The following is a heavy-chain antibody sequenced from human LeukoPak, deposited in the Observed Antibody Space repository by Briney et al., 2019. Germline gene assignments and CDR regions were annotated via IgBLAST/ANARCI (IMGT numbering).Heavy chain of an antibody. V-gene: IGHV3-23*01. Sequence: GGSLRLSCAGSAFTVSSYARGWVRQAPGKGLEWVSAIIGSGGYTYYADSVKGRFTISKDNSKNTLSLQMNSLRAEDTAVYYCVRLRGIYLDFDSWGQGTLVTVSS. CDR2: IIGSGGYT. CDR3: VRLRGIYLDFDS. J-gene: IGHJ4*02. CDR1: AFTVSSYA. D-gene: IGHD1-26*01.